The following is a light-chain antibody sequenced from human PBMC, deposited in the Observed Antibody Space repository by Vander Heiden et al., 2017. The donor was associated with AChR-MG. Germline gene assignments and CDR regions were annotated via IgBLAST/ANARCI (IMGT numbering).Light chain of an antibody. V-gene: IGKV1-5*03. CDR1: QGVSSW. CDR2: KAS. CDR3: QQYGS. Sequence: DIEMTQSPSSLSASIGDQVTITCRASQGVSSWLAWYQQKSGKAPKLLISKASNLESGVPSRFSGTASGTEFTLTISSLQPDDFATYYCQQYGSFGHGTKVEV. J-gene: IGKJ1*01.